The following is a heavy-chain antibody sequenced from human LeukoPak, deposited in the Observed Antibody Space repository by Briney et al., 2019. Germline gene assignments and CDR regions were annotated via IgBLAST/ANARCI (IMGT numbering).Heavy chain of an antibody. CDR3: VRDLSRSSRTYAPPYFDY. Sequence: GGSLRLSCAASGFTFSSYAMTWVRQAPGQGLEWVSVISYSGGNTYYADSVKGRFTISRDYSKNTLYLQMDTLRVDDTAVYYCVRDLSRSSRTYAPPYFDYWGQGTLVTVSS. D-gene: IGHD2-2*01. CDR1: GFTFSSYA. J-gene: IGHJ4*02. V-gene: IGHV3-23*01. CDR2: ISYSGGNT.